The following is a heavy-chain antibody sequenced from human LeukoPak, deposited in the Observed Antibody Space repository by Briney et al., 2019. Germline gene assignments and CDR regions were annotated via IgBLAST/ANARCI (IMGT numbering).Heavy chain of an antibody. Sequence: PGGSLRLSCAASGFTGSSIHRVWVRQAPGKGLEWVSVTYTGGNSYYADSVKGRFIISREISKNTLYLQMNSLRAEDSALYYCERGGRGSAAVVDPRSFDIWGQGTMVTVYS. CDR3: ERGGRGSAAVVDPRSFDI. D-gene: IGHD3-22*01. J-gene: IGHJ3*02. CDR1: GFTGSSIH. CDR2: TYTGGNS. V-gene: IGHV3-53*01.